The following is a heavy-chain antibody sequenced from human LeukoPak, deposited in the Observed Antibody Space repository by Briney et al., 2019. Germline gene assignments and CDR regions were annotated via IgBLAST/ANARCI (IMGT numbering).Heavy chain of an antibody. CDR3: ARDLGSYTSGWYMGFDY. V-gene: IGHV3-48*01. J-gene: IGHJ4*02. Sequence: GGSLRLSCVASGFTFSTYSMNWVRQAPGKGLEWVSYISGTSNTIYYADSVKGRFTISRDNAKNSLYLQVNSLRAEDTAIYYRARDLGSYTSGWYMGFDYWGQGTLVTVSS. D-gene: IGHD6-19*01. CDR2: ISGTSNTI. CDR1: GFTFSTYS.